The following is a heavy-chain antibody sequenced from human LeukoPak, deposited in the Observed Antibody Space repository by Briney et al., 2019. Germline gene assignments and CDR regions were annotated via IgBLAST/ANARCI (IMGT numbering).Heavy chain of an antibody. D-gene: IGHD1-26*01. CDR3: ARLGATHGVDY. V-gene: IGHV1-18*01. J-gene: IGHJ4*02. CDR1: GYTFTSYG. Sequence: AAVNVSCKASGYTFTSYGISWVRQAPGQGLEWMGWISAYNGNTNYAQKLHGRVTMTTDTSTSTAYMQLRSLRSDDTAVYYCARLGATHGVDYWGQGTLVTVSS. CDR2: ISAYNGNT.